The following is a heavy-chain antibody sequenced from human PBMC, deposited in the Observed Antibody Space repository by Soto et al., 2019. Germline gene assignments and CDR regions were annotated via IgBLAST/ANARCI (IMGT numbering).Heavy chain of an antibody. CDR2: ISYDGSNK. Sequence: QVQLVESGGGVVQPGRSLRLSCAASGFIFSSYGTHWVRQAPGKGLEWVALISYDGSNKYYADSVKGRFTISRDNSKNPLDLQMDSLRVEDTAVYYCAKTVRGMDVWGQGTTVTVSS. V-gene: IGHV3-30*18. CDR3: AKTVRGMDV. J-gene: IGHJ6*02. CDR1: GFIFSSYG.